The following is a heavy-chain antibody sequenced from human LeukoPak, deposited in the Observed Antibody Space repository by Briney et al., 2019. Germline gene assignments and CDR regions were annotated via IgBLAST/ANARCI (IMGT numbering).Heavy chain of an antibody. CDR1: GYTLTELS. J-gene: IGHJ5*02. CDR2: FDPEDGET. D-gene: IGHD1-1*01. V-gene: IGHV1-24*01. Sequence: GASVKVSCKVSGYTLTELSMHWVRQAPGKGLEWMGGFDPEDGETIYAQKFQGRVTMTEDTSTDTAYMELSSPRSEDTAVYYCAKGVTGALIGDWFDPWGQGTLVTVSS. CDR3: AKGVTGALIGDWFDP.